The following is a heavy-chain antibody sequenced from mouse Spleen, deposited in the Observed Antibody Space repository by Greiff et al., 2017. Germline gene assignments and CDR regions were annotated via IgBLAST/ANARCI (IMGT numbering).Heavy chain of an antibody. D-gene: IGHD1-1*01. J-gene: IGHJ4*01. CDR3: DRNPLHYYGSSYFYAMDY. CDR2: IWSGGST. V-gene: IGHV2-2*01. CDR1: GFSLTSYG. Sequence: QVQLQQSGPGLVQPSQSLSITCTVSGFSLTSYGVHWVRQSPGKGLEWLGVIWSGGSTDYNAAFISRLSISKDNSKSQVFFKMNSLQADDTAIYYCDRNPLHYYGSSYFYAMDYWGQGTSVTVSS.